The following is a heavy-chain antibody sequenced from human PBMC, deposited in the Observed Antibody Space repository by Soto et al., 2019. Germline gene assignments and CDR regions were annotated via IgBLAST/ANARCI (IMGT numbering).Heavy chain of an antibody. Sequence: GSLRLSCAASGFTFSSYGMHWVRQAPGKGLEWVAVISYDGSNKYYADSVKGRFTISRDNSKNTLYLQMNSLRAEDTAVYYCAKTVLYCSGGSCYNRIEGPFDYWGQGTLVTVSS. J-gene: IGHJ4*02. CDR1: GFTFSSYG. D-gene: IGHD2-15*01. V-gene: IGHV3-30*18. CDR2: ISYDGSNK. CDR3: AKTVLYCSGGSCYNRIEGPFDY.